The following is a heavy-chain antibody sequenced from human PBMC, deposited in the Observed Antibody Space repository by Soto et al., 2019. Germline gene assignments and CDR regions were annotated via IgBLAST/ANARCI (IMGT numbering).Heavy chain of an antibody. J-gene: IGHJ5*02. CDR3: AKDWGSSSWYNWFDP. CDR2: ISHHGSAQ. Sequence: QVQLVESGGGVVQPGRSLSLSCAASGFSFSTTGMHGVRQAPGKGLEWVAMISHHGSAQYYADSVRGRFIISRDISKNTLFLKMNSLRAEYTAVYYCAKDWGSSSWYNWFDPWGQGTLVIVSS. D-gene: IGHD6-13*01. V-gene: IGHV3-30*18. CDR1: GFSFSTTG.